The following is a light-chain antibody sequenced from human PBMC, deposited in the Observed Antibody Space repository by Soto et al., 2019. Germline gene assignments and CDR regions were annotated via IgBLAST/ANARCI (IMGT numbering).Light chain of an antibody. CDR1: QSVSSN. J-gene: IGKJ5*01. Sequence: EIVMTQSPATLSVSPGERATLSCRASQSVSSNLAGYQQKPGQAARLLIYGASTSVTVIPARFSGSGSGTDFPLTISILQSDDLAVYYGQQYNNWPPITFGQGTRLEIK. CDR3: QQYNNWPPIT. CDR2: GAS. V-gene: IGKV3D-15*01.